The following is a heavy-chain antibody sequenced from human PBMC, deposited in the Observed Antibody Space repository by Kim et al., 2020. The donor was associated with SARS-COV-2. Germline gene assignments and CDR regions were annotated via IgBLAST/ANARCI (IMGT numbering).Heavy chain of an antibody. J-gene: IGHJ5*02. CDR1: GGSFSGYY. D-gene: IGHD2-2*01. CDR3: ARGFYSPKKTTKVVPAATSWFDP. CDR2: INHSGST. V-gene: IGHV4-34*01. Sequence: SETLSLTCAVYGGSFSGYYWSWIRQPPGKGLEWIGEINHSGSTNYNPSLKSRVTISVDTSKNQFSLKLSSVTAADTAVYYCARGFYSPKKTTKVVPAATSWFDPWGQGTLVTVSS.